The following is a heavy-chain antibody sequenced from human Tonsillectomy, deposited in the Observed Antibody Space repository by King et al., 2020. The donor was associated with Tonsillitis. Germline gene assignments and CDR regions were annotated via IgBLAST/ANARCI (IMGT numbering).Heavy chain of an antibody. CDR2: ISSSSSTI. Sequence: VQLVESGGGLVQPGGSLRLSCAASGFTSSSYSMNWVRQAPGKGLEWVSYISSSSSTIYYADSVKGRFTISRDNAKNSLYLQMNSLRAEDTAVYYCARDRLLIPTYYMDVWGKGTTVTVSS. D-gene: IGHD3-16*01. V-gene: IGHV3-48*01. CDR3: ARDRLLIPTYYMDV. J-gene: IGHJ6*03. CDR1: GFTSSSYS.